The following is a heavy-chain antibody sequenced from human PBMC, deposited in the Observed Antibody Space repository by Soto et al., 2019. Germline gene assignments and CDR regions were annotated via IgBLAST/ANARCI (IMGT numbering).Heavy chain of an antibody. D-gene: IGHD3-10*01. CDR3: AYVPGSSGYHGLDV. Sequence: PGASHISSCAASRLTFSKYWMTCVRQAPGKVLEWVANIKHHGSDQSYVCSVKGRFAISSNNANNSLFLQMYRLGAEDTAVYYCAYVPGSSGYHGLDVWGQGTTVSV. V-gene: IGHV3-7*03. J-gene: IGHJ6*01. CDR2: IKHHGSDQ. CDR1: RLTFSKYW.